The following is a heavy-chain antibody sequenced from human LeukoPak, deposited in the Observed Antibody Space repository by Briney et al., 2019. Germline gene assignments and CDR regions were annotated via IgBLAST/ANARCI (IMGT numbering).Heavy chain of an antibody. CDR3: ARFSDSSSFDY. V-gene: IGHV3-53*05. Sequence: QTGGSLRLSCAASGFTVSSNYMSWVRQAPGKGLEWVSVIYSGGRTDYADSVKGRFTISRDNSKNTLYLQMNSLRAEDTAVYYCARFSDSSSFDYWGQGTLVTVSS. D-gene: IGHD6-13*01. CDR1: GFTVSSNY. J-gene: IGHJ4*02. CDR2: IYSGGRT.